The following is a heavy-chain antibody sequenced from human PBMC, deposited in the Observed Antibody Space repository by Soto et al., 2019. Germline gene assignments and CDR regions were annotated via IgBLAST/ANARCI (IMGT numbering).Heavy chain of an antibody. Sequence: ETLSLTCTVSGGSISNYYWSWIRQPPGKGLEWIGYIYYSGSTNYNPSLKSRVTISVDTSKNQFSLKLSSVTAADTAVYYCASLYYYDSSVQYDYWGQGTLVTVSS. CDR2: IYYSGST. D-gene: IGHD3-22*01. J-gene: IGHJ4*02. V-gene: IGHV4-59*08. CDR1: GGSISNYY. CDR3: ASLYYYDSSVQYDY.